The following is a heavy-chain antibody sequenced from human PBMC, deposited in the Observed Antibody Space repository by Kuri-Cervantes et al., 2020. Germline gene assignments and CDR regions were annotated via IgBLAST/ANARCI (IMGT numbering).Heavy chain of an antibody. D-gene: IGHD3-10*01. CDR1: GCTFDDYG. V-gene: IGHV3-20*01. J-gene: IGHJ6*03. CDR3: ARASGSGSSGSGYYYYMDV. Sequence: GESLKISCAASGCTFDDYGMSWVRQAPGKGLEWVSGITWNGGITCYADSVKCRFTISRDNAKNSLYVQMNSLRVEDTALYHCARASGSGSSGSGYYYYMDVWGKGTTVTVSS. CDR2: ITWNGGIT.